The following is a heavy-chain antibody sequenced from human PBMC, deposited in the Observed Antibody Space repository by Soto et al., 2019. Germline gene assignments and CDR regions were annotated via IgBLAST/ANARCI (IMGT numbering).Heavy chain of an antibody. Sequence: EVQLVESGGGLVQPGGSPRLSCAASGFTFSTYDMHWVRQPIGKGLEWVAAIGTQHDAYYPDSVRGRFTISRENAKNSLYLQMNSLRAGDTAVYYCARQASYWHGGGGWFDPWGQGTLVTVSS. CDR1: GFTFSTYD. CDR2: IGTQHDA. V-gene: IGHV3-13*01. CDR3: ARQASYWHGGGGWFDP. D-gene: IGHD2-8*02. J-gene: IGHJ5*02.